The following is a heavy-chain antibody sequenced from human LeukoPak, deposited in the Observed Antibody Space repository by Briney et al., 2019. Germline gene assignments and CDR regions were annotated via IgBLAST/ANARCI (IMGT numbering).Heavy chain of an antibody. CDR2: IYYSGST. D-gene: IGHD3-22*01. V-gene: IGHV4-59*01. CDR3: SGAPKGYYYECSGYNAFDI. J-gene: IGHJ3*02. Sequence: PSETLSLTCTASGGSISSYYWSWIRQPPGKGLEWIGYIYYSGSTNYNPSLKSRVTISVDTTKNHSSLMLSSVITAAAAAYYCSGAPKGYYYECSGYNAFDIWGQGTMVTVSS. CDR1: GGSISSYY.